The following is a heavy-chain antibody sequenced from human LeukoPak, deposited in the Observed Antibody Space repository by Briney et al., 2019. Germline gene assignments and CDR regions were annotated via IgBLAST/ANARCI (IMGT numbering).Heavy chain of an antibody. V-gene: IGHV3-48*04. Sequence: PGGSLRLSCAASGFTFSSYAMSWVRQAPGKGLEWVSYISSSGSTIYYADSVKGRFTTSRDNAKNSLYLQMNSLRAEDTAVYYCARSGSSRSNWFDPWGQGTLVTVSS. CDR2: ISSSGSTI. D-gene: IGHD3-10*01. CDR3: ARSGSSRSNWFDP. CDR1: GFTFSSYA. J-gene: IGHJ5*02.